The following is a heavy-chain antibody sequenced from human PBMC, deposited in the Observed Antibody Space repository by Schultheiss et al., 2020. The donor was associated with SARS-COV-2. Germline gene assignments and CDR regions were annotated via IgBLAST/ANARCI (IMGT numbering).Heavy chain of an antibody. CDR2: ISSSGSTI. D-gene: IGHD6-19*01. Sequence: GESLKISCAASGFTFSDYYMSWIRQAPGKGLEWVSYISSSGSTIYYADSVKGRFTISRDNAKNSLYLQMNSLRAEDTAVYYCARDTGSGWTFDYWGQGTLVTVSS. CDR1: GFTFSDYY. V-gene: IGHV3-11*01. J-gene: IGHJ4*02. CDR3: ARDTGSGWTFDY.